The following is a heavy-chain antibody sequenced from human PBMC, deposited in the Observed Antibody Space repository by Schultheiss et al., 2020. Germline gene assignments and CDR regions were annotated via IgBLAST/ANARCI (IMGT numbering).Heavy chain of an antibody. V-gene: IGHV4-34*01. CDR1: GGSLSGYY. J-gene: IGHJ5*02. Sequence: SETLSLTCAVYGGSLSGYYWSWIRQPPGKGLEWIGEINHSGSTNYNPSLKSRVTISVDTSKNQFSLKLSSVTAADTAVYYCARGYSRDGYNYYHWFDPWGQGTLVNVSS. D-gene: IGHD5-24*01. CDR2: INHSGST. CDR3: ARGYSRDGYNYYHWFDP.